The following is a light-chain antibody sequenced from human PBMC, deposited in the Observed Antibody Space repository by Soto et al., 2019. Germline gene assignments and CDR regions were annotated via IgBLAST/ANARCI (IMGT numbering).Light chain of an antibody. CDR1: QSVGSY. V-gene: IGKV3-11*01. J-gene: IGKJ2*01. CDR2: EAS. Sequence: EIVLTQSPATLSLSPGERATLSCRASQSVGSYLAWYQQKPGQAPRLLIYEASNRATGIPARFSGSGSGTDFTLIISSLEPEDFTVYYCQQRSNWPQDTFGQGTKLEIK. CDR3: QQRSNWPQDT.